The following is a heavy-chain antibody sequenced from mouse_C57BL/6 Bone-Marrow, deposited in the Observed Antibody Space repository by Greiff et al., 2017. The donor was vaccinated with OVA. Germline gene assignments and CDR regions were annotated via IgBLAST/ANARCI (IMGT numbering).Heavy chain of an antibody. CDR3: ARWDDYDGGWFAY. CDR1: GYAFSSYW. V-gene: IGHV1-80*01. Sequence: QVQLQQSGAELVKPGASVKISCKASGYAFSSYWMNWVKQRPGKGLEWIGQIYPGDGDTNYNGKFKGKATLTADKSSSTAYMQLSSLTSADSAVFFCARWDDYDGGWFAYWGQGTLVTVSA. J-gene: IGHJ3*01. D-gene: IGHD2-4*01. CDR2: IYPGDGDT.